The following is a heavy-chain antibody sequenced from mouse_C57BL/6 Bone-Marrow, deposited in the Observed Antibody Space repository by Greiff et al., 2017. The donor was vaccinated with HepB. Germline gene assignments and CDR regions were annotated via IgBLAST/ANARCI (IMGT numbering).Heavy chain of an antibody. CDR1: GYSITSGYY. Sequence: EVKLMESGPGLVKPSQSLSLTCSVTGYSITSGYYWNWIRQFPGNKLEWMGYISYDGSNNYNPSLKNRISITRDTSKNQFFLKLNSGTTEDTATYDCARIVDWYFDVWGTGTTVTVSS. CDR2: ISYDGSN. V-gene: IGHV3-6*01. D-gene: IGHD1-1*01. J-gene: IGHJ1*03. CDR3: ARIVDWYFDV.